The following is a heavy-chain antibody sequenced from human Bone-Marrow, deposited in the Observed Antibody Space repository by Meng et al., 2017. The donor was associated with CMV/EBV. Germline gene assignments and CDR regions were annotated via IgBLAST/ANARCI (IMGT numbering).Heavy chain of an antibody. V-gene: IGHV1-69*05. CDR3: ARSLGGCSSTSCLDYYYGMDV. J-gene: IGHJ6*01. D-gene: IGHD2-2*01. CDR1: GGTFSSYA. Sequence: SVKVSCKASGGTFSSYAISWVRQAPGQGLEWMGGIIPIFGTANYAQKFQGRVTITTDESTSTAYMELSSLRSEDTAVYYCARSLGGCSSTSCLDYYYGMDVWGQGPTVTVYS. CDR2: IIPIFGTA.